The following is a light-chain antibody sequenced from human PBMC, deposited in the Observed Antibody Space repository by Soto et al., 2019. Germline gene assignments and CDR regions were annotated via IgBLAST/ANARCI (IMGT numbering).Light chain of an antibody. CDR1: SSDVGGYNY. CDR2: EVS. Sequence: QSALTQPASVSGSPGQSITISCTGTSSDVGGYNYVSWYQQHPGKAPKLMIYEVSNRPSGVSNRFSGSKSGNTASLTISGLQAEDEADYFCSSWDDSLSGVVFGRGTKLTVL. V-gene: IGLV2-14*01. CDR3: SSWDDSLSGVV. J-gene: IGLJ2*01.